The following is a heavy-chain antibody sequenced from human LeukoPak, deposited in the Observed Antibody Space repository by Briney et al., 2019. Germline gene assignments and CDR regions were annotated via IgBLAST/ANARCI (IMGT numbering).Heavy chain of an antibody. V-gene: IGHV4-39*01. Sequence: SETLSLTCTVSGGSIISSTYYRGWIRQPPGKGLEWIGSIHHSGTTYYNPSLQSRVTISVDTSKNQFSLNLSSVTAADTAVYYCARHPYSYDAFDIWGQGTMVTVSS. CDR3: ARHPYSYDAFDI. J-gene: IGHJ3*02. D-gene: IGHD5-18*01. CDR1: GGSIISSTYY. CDR2: IHHSGTT.